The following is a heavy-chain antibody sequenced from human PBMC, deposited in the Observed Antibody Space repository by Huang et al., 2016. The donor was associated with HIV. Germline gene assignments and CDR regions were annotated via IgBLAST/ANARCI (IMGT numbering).Heavy chain of an antibody. D-gene: IGHD3-10*01. CDR1: GGSIRRDNYY. Sequence: QLQLQESGPGLVKPSETLSLTCTVSGGSIRRDNYYWGWIRQPPGKGLEWIGSMYYSGGTYSNPSLKIRVTITVDTSKNQFSLKMRSVTAADTAVYYCARLPGSITMIRGVITDPYWGQGTLVTVSS. CDR2: MYYSGGT. V-gene: IGHV4-39*01. CDR3: ARLPGSITMIRGVITDPY. J-gene: IGHJ4*02.